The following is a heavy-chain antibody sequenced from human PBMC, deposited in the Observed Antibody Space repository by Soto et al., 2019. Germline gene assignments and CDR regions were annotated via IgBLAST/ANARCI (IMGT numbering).Heavy chain of an antibody. Sequence: GASVTVSCKASGYTFTNYGISWVRQEPGQGLEWMGWISAYNGNTKYAQKLQGRVTMTTDTSTSTAYMELRSLRSDDTAVYYCARGVGSGSYYNQYNWFDPWGQGTLVTVSS. D-gene: IGHD3-10*01. CDR1: GYTFTNYG. CDR3: ARGVGSGSYYNQYNWFDP. CDR2: ISAYNGNT. V-gene: IGHV1-18*01. J-gene: IGHJ5*02.